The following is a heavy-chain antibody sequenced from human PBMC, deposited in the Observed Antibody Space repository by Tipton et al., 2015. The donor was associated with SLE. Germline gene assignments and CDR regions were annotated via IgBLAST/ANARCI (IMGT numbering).Heavy chain of an antibody. D-gene: IGHD1-1*01. J-gene: IGHJ4*02. V-gene: IGHV3-21*04. CDR2: ISLTSSYR. CDR3: AREERRGSQQPFDY. Sequence: GSLRLFCAASGFTFSTYSLNWVRQAPGKGLEWVSSISLTSSYRHYADSVKGRFTISRDNAKNSLYLQMNSLRAEDTAVYYCAREERRGSQQPFDYWGQGTLVTVSS. CDR1: GFTFSTYS.